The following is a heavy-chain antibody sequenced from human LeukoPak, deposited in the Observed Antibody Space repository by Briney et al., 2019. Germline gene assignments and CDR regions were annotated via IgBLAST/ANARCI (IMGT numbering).Heavy chain of an antibody. J-gene: IGHJ5*02. CDR2: IIPIFGTA. CDR1: GGTFSSYA. V-gene: IGHV1-69*06. CDR3: ARGRDGFWFDP. Sequence: ALVKVSCKASGGTFSSYAISWVRQAPGQGLEWMGGIIPIFGTANYAQKFQGRVTITADKSTSTAYMELSSLRSEDTAVYYCARGRDGFWFDPWGQGTLVTVSS.